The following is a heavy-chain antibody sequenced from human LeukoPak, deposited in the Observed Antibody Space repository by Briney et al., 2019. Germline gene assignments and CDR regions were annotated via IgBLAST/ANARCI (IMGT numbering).Heavy chain of an antibody. J-gene: IGHJ4*02. V-gene: IGHV3-23*01. Sequence: GGSLRLSCAASGFTFSSHAMSWVRQAPGKGLEGASAISGSGGSTYYADSVKGRFTISRDNSKNTLYLQMNSLRAEDTAVYYCARAHGRITRDAYFDYWGQGTLVTVSS. CDR2: ISGSGGST. CDR1: GFTFSSHA. D-gene: IGHD3-10*01. CDR3: ARAHGRITRDAYFDY.